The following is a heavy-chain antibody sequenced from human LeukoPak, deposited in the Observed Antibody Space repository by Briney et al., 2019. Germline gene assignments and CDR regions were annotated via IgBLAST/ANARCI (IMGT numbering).Heavy chain of an antibody. Sequence: PSETLSLTCTVSGGSISSGGYYWSWIRQHPGKGLEWIGYIYYSGSTYYNPSLKSRVTISVDTSKNQFSLKLSSVTAADTAVYYCARSSNLSPSGDAFDIWGQGTMVTVSS. V-gene: IGHV4-31*03. CDR1: GGSISSGGYY. D-gene: IGHD1-14*01. J-gene: IGHJ3*02. CDR2: IYYSGST. CDR3: ARSSNLSPSGDAFDI.